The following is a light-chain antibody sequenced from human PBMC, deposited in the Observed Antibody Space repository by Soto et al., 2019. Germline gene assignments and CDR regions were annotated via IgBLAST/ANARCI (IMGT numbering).Light chain of an antibody. CDR2: DVG. V-gene: IGLV2-14*01. J-gene: IGLJ1*01. CDR1: SSDVGRYNY. CDR3: SSYTTSSTDV. Sequence: QSALTQPASVSGSPGQSITISCTGTSSDVGRYNYVSWYQQHPGKAPKLMIYDVGNRPSGASHRFSGSKSGNTASLTISGLQAEDEADYYCSSYTTSSTDVLGTGTKLTVL.